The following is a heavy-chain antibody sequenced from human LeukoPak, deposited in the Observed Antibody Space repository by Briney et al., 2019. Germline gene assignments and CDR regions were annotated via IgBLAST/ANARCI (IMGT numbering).Heavy chain of an antibody. J-gene: IGHJ4*02. CDR1: GFTFNSYA. Sequence: GGSLRLSCAASGFTFNSYAMSWVRQAPVKGLEWVATISGSGGGTYYADSVKGRFTISRDDSKNTLYLQMNSLRAEDTAVYYCAKDLGRYRNNYFDYWGQGTLVTVSS. D-gene: IGHD1-26*01. V-gene: IGHV3-23*01. CDR3: AKDLGRYRNNYFDY. CDR2: ISGSGGGT.